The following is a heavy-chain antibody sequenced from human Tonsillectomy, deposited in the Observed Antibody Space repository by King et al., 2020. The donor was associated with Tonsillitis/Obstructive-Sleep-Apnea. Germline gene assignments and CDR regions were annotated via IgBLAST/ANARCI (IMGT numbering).Heavy chain of an antibody. CDR3: TAAFEL. V-gene: IGHV3-15*04. CDR2: IGSKTDGATT. J-gene: IGHJ3*01. CDR1: GFIFSNNW. Sequence: EVQLVESGGGLLKPGGSLRLSCTASGFIFSNNWMNWVRQAPGKGLEWVGRIGSKTDGATTDYAAPVKGRFTISRDDSKNTLYLQMNTLKTEDTAMYYCTAAFELWGQGTMVTVSS.